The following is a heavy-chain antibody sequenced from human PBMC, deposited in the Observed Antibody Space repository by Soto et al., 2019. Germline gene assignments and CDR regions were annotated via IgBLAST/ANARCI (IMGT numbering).Heavy chain of an antibody. V-gene: IGHV3-11*01. CDR3: ARDREPSVYHGMSV. CDR1: GFPFSDYY. Sequence: PGASLRLSCAASGFPFSDYYMAWIRQAPGKGLEWISYINDRGDTTYYADSVRGRFTISRDNAGNSLYLQMNSLRAEDAAAYYCARDREPSVYHGMSVWGQGTTVTVSS. CDR2: INDRGDTT. J-gene: IGHJ6*02. D-gene: IGHD1-1*01.